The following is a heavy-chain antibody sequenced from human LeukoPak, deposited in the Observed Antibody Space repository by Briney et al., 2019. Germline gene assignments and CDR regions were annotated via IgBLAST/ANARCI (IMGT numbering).Heavy chain of an antibody. V-gene: IGHV3-64*01. CDR1: GFTFSSYA. CDR2: ISSTGDNT. CDR3: ARAPREGFSGSYHDY. D-gene: IGHD1-26*01. Sequence: GGSLRPSCAASGFTFSSYAMHWVRQAPGKGLEYVSAISSTGDNTYYANSVKGRFTISRDNSKNTLYLQMASLRGEDTAVYYCARAPREGFSGSYHDYWGQGTLVTVSS. J-gene: IGHJ4*02.